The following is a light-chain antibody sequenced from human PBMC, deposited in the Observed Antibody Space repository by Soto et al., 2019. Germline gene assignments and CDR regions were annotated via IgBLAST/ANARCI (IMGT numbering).Light chain of an antibody. V-gene: IGLV1-40*01. CDR1: SSNIGAGYD. J-gene: IGLJ2*01. Sequence: QSVLTQPPSVSGAPGHRVTISCTGSSSNIGAGYDVHWYHQLPGTAPKLLIYHNNNRPSGVPDRFSGSKPGTSASLAITGLQAEDEADYYCQSYDSSLSAVVFGGGTKLTVL. CDR2: HNN. CDR3: QSYDSSLSAVV.